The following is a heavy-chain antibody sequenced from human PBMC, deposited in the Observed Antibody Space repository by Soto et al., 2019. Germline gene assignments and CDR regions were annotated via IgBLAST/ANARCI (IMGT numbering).Heavy chain of an antibody. V-gene: IGHV3-11*01. D-gene: IGHD6-19*01. CDR1: GLTFSDYY. J-gene: IGHJ4*02. CDR2: ISSSGSST. CDR3: ASHTGYSSGWAFDY. Sequence: QVQLVESGGGLVKPGGSLRLSCAASGLTFSDYYMSWIRQAPGKGLEWVSYISSSGSSTYYVDSVKGRFTISRDNAKNSLYLQMNSLRAEDTAVYYCASHTGYSSGWAFDYWGQGPLVTISS.